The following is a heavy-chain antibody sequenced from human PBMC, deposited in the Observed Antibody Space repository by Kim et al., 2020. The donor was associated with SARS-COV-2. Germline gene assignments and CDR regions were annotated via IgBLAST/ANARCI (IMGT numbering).Heavy chain of an antibody. CDR1: RNTFASFY. Sequence: ASVKVSCKTPRNTFASFYMHWVRHAPGPGLEWIGLTHLCSGRTTFAQIFQGRISMITDTSKTTVFMDLSSLTSDDTAVYYCAREPDGTGNLENWGQGTLV. V-gene: IGHV1-46*01. CDR2: THLCSGRT. J-gene: IGHJ4*02. D-gene: IGHD1-1*01. CDR3: AREPDGTGNLEN.